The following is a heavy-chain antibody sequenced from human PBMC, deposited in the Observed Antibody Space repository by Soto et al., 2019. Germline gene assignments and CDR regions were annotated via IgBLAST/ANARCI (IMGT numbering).Heavy chain of an antibody. CDR3: GKEDGAGFKS. Sequence: QVHLVQSGAEMKKPGSSVKVSCKVSGGDLTNSGISWVRQAPGQGLEWMGGIFPLLAMVDYSQKFQGRVTNTADETTNTDYMDLRSLRYEDTAVYYYGKEDGAGFKSWGQRTLVIDSS. V-gene: IGHV1-69*04. CDR2: IFPLLAMV. CDR1: GGDLTNSG. D-gene: IGHD1-26*01. J-gene: IGHJ4*02.